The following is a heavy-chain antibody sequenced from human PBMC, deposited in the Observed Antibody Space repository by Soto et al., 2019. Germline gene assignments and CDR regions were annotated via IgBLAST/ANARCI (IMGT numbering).Heavy chain of an antibody. V-gene: IGHV4-31*03. Sequence: SETLSLTCTVSGGSISSGGSYWNWIRQHPGKGLEWIGYIAYSGSTYYNPSLQSRVTISVDTSKNQYSLKLRSVTAADTAVYFCARDGTGTTVQGTFYYGFEVWGQGTTLTVSS. J-gene: IGHJ6*02. CDR3: ARDGTGTTVQGTFYYGFEV. CDR1: GGSISSGGSY. CDR2: IAYSGST. D-gene: IGHD3-10*01.